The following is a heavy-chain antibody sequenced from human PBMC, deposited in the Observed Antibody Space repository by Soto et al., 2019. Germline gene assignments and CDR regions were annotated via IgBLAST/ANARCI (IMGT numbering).Heavy chain of an antibody. CDR1: GGYFSGYY. V-gene: IGHV4-34*01. D-gene: IGHD6-6*01. CDR3: ARGKENSSSSALYFDY. CDR2: INHSGST. J-gene: IGHJ4*02. Sequence: SETLSLTCAVYGGYFSGYYWRWIRQPPGKGLEWIGEINHSGSTNYNPSLKSRVTISVDTSKNQFSLKLSSVTAADTAVYYCARGKENSSSSALYFDYWGQGTLDTVSS.